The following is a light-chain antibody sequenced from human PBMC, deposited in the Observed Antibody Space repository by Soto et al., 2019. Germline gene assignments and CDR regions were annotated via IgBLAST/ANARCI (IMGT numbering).Light chain of an antibody. CDR3: QSYDSSRSGDVV. V-gene: IGLV1-40*01. CDR1: SSNIGAGYD. Sequence: QSVLTQPPSVSGAPGQRVTISCIESSSNIGAGYDVHWYQQLPGTAPKLLIYGNSNRPSGVPDRFSGSKSGTSASLAITGVLAAEDAAYYCQSYDSSRSGDVVFGGGTKLTVL. CDR2: GNS. J-gene: IGLJ2*01.